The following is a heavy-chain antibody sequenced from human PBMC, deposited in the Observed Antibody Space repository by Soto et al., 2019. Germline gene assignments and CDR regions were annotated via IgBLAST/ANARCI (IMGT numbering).Heavy chain of an antibody. D-gene: IGHD3-16*01. Sequence: QVELVQSGAEVKMPGASVKVSCKTSGYTFTRYALHWVRQAPGQRLEWMGWINGASGDTKYSQKFQGRVTIHRDTSASTAYMDLNSLTSEDTAVYFCASHIWGGYSLDYWGQGTLVAVSS. J-gene: IGHJ4*02. CDR2: INGASGDT. CDR3: ASHIWGGYSLDY. CDR1: GYTFTRYA. V-gene: IGHV1-3*01.